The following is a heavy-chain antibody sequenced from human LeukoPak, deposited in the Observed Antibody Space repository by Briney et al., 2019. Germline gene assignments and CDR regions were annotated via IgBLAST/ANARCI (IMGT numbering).Heavy chain of an antibody. CDR1: GYSFTSYG. CDR3: PRHADPLVCPPNWFDP. Sequence: GESLKISCKGSGYSFTSYGISWVRQMPGKGLEWMGRIDPSDSYTNYSPSFQGHVTISADKSISTAYLQWSSLKASDTAMYYCPRHADPLVCPPNWFDPWGQGTLVTVSS. J-gene: IGHJ5*02. CDR2: IDPSDSYT. D-gene: IGHD2-2*01. V-gene: IGHV5-10-1*01.